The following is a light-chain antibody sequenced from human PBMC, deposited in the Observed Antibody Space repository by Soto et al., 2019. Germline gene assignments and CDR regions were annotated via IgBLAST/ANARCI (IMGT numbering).Light chain of an antibody. CDR2: DDS. CDR1: AGVVGGINY. J-gene: IGLJ3*02. V-gene: IGLV2-11*01. CDR3: CSYGGSYTLV. Sequence: QSVLTHLGSVSGPPGQPLTLPCPEPAGVVGGINYVSWYQQHPGKAPKLMIYDDSNRPSGVPDRFSGSKSGTTASLTISGLQAEDEADYYCCSYGGSYTLVFGGGTKLTVL.